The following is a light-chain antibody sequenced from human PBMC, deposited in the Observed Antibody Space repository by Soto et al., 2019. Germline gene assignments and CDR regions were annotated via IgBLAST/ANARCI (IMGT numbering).Light chain of an antibody. J-gene: IGKJ4*01. CDR3: QQYGSSPLT. V-gene: IGKV3-20*01. Sequence: EIVFTQSPGTLSLSPGERATLSCRAIQSVISSYLAWYQQKPGQAPRLLIYGASSRATGIPARFSGSGSGTDFTLTISRLEPEDFAVYYCQQYGSSPLTFGGGTKVDIK. CDR1: QSVISSY. CDR2: GAS.